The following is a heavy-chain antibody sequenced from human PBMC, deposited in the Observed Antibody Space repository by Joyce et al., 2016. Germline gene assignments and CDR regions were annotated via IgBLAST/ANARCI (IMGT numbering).Heavy chain of an antibody. Sequence: EVHLVESGGGLVKPGGSLRLSCAASGFTFSNYNMNWVRQDPGKGLECVSSINSGTTYKYYADSVQGRFTSSRDNAKNSLYLQMNSLRAEDTAVYYCARDLGYFDYWGQGTLVTVSS. V-gene: IGHV3-21*01. CDR2: INSGTTYK. CDR1: GFTFSNYN. J-gene: IGHJ4*02. CDR3: ARDLGYFDY.